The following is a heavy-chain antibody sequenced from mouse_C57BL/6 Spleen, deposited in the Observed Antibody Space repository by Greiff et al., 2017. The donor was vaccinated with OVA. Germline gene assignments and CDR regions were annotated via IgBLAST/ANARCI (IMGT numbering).Heavy chain of an antibody. CDR1: GFSFNTYA. V-gene: IGHV10-1*01. CDR3: VRGSWDEAWFAY. D-gene: IGHD4-1*01. Sequence: EVQLVESGGGLVQPKGSLKLSCAASGFSFNTYAMNWVRQAPGKGLEWVARIRSKSNNYATYYADSVKDRFTISRDDSESMLYLKMNNLKTENTAMYYCVRGSWDEAWFAYWGQGTLVTVSA. J-gene: IGHJ3*01. CDR2: IRSKSNNYAT.